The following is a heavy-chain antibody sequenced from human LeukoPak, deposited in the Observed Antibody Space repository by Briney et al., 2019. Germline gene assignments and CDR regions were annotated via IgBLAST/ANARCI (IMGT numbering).Heavy chain of an antibody. V-gene: IGHV1-69*13. CDR1: GGTFNSYA. D-gene: IGHD2-2*01. Sequence: SVKVSCKASGGTFNSYAISWVRQAPGQGLEWMGGIIPIFGTANYAQKFQGRVTITADESTSTAYMELSSLRSEDTAVYYCATPRDPFVVVPAAMGDGYYYGMDVWGQGTTVTVSS. J-gene: IGHJ6*02. CDR3: ATPRDPFVVVPAAMGDGYYYGMDV. CDR2: IIPIFGTA.